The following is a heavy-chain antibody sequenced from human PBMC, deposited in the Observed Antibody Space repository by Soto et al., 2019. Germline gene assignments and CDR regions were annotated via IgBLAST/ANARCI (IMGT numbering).Heavy chain of an antibody. J-gene: IGHJ4*02. Sequence: GASVKVSCKASGYTFTTYYMHWVRQAPGQGLEWMGIINPSGGSTSAQKFQGRVSMTRDTSTSTVYMELSSLRSEDTAVYYCARVPYGDFSQFDYWGQGTLVTVSS. CDR1: GYTFTTYY. CDR3: ARVPYGDFSQFDY. CDR2: INPSGGST. D-gene: IGHD4-17*01. V-gene: IGHV1-46*01.